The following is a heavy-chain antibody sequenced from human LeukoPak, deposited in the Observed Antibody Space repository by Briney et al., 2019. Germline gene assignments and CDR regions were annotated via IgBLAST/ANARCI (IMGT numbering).Heavy chain of an antibody. J-gene: IGHJ3*02. CDR1: GFTFSSYG. CDR2: IRYDGSNK. CDR3: AKDGDIVPTSDAFDI. D-gene: IGHD2-8*01. V-gene: IGHV3-30*02. Sequence: GGSLRLSCAASGFTFSSYGMHWVRQAPGKGLEWVAFIRYDGSNKYYADSVKGRFTISRDNSKNTLYLQMNSLRAEDTAVYYCAKDGDIVPTSDAFDIWGQGTMVTVSS.